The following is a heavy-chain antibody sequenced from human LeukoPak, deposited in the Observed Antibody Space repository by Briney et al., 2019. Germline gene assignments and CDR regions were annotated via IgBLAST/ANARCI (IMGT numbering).Heavy chain of an antibody. J-gene: IGHJ4*02. CDR3: ATVGEEYGDLYYFDN. V-gene: IGHV3-66*03. CDR1: EFIVSINY. CDR2: IYSRGDT. D-gene: IGHD4-17*01. Sequence: GGSLRLSCAVSEFIVSINYMTWVRQAPGKGLEWVSLIYSRGDTNYADSVKGRFTISRDNSKKTLFLQMKSLRREDTAVYYCATVGEEYGDLYYFDNWGQGTLVTVST.